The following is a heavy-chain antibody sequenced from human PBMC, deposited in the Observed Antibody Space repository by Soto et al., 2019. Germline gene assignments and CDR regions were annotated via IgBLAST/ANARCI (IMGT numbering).Heavy chain of an antibody. J-gene: IGHJ5*02. CDR3: ANDNPGRSGDYEYTWFEP. V-gene: IGHV3-9*01. CDR2: ISWDSVKI. CDR1: GFSIDDFA. Sequence: GGSLRLSCAASGFSIDDFAMHWVRQAPGKGLEWVSSISWDSVKIGYADSVTGRFSVSRDNAKNSLFLQMSSLKPEDTAFYFCANDNPGRSGDYEYTWFEPCGQGTQVPV. D-gene: IGHD4-17*01.